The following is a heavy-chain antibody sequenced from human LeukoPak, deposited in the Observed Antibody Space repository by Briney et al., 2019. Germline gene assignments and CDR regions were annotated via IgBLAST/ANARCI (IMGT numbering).Heavy chain of an antibody. D-gene: IGHD3-10*01. V-gene: IGHV3-23*01. Sequence: PGGSLRLSCAASGFTFSSYAMSWVRQAPGKGLEWVSAIGGGGGSTYYANSVKGRFTISRDNSKNTLYLQMNSLRAEDTAVYYCAKGIPYGSGSYFYWGQGNLVTVSS. CDR1: GFTFSSYA. CDR2: IGGGGGST. CDR3: AKGIPYGSGSYFY. J-gene: IGHJ4*02.